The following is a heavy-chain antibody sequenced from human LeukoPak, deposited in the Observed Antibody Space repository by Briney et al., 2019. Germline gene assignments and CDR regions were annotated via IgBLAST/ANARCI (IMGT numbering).Heavy chain of an antibody. V-gene: IGHV3-21*01. CDR1: GFTFSTYS. D-gene: IGHD2-8*02. Sequence: GGSLRLSRAASGFTFSTYSMSWVRQAPGEGLEWVSSISSSSSYIYYTDPLKGRFTISRDNAKNSLYLQMNSLRAEDTAVYYCASGSAWWGGFDYWGQGTLVTVSS. CDR3: ASGSAWWGGFDY. J-gene: IGHJ4*02. CDR2: ISSSSSYI.